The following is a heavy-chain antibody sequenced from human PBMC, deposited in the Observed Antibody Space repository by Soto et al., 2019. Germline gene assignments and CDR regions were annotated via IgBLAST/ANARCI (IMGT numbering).Heavy chain of an antibody. CDR2: INHSGST. J-gene: IGHJ5*02. CDR3: ARGLFGTMVRGVTRPYSGFDP. V-gene: IGHV4-34*01. D-gene: IGHD3-10*01. Sequence: PSETLSLTCAVYGGSFSGYYWSWIRQPPGKGLEWIGEINHSGSTNYNPSLKSRVTISVDTSKNQFSLKLSSVTAADTAVYYCARGLFGTMVRGVTRPYSGFDPWGQGTLVTVSS. CDR1: GGSFSGYY.